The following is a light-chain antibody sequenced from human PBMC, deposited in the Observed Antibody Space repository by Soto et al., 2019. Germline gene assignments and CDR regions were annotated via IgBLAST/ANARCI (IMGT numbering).Light chain of an antibody. CDR2: ASP. CDR1: QGIRKD. J-gene: IGKJ4*01. Sequence: IQLTQSPSSLSASVGDRVTITCRASQGIRKDLGWYQQKPWKAPKLLIYASPSLQSGVSSRFSGSGSCTDFTLTVSNLQPEDFATYYGLQDYNYPLTVGGGAKVESK. V-gene: IGKV1-6*01. CDR3: LQDYNYPLT.